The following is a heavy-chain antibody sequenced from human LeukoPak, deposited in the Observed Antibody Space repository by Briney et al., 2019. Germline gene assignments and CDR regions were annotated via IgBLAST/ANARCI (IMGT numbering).Heavy chain of an antibody. CDR1: GFTFSGSA. V-gene: IGHV3-73*01. Sequence: GGSLRLSCAASGFTFSGSAMHWVRQASEKGLEWVGRIRSKANSYATAYAASVKGRFTISRDDSKNTAYLQMNSLKTEDTAVYYCSSPYYDSSGYWSPLDYWGQGTLVTVSS. D-gene: IGHD3-22*01. CDR3: SSPYYDSSGYWSPLDY. J-gene: IGHJ4*02. CDR2: IRSKANSYAT.